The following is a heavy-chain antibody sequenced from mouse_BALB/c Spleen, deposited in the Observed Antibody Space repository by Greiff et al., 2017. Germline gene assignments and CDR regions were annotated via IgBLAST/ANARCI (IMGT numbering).Heavy chain of an antibody. J-gene: IGHJ3*01. CDR2: ISDGGSYN. CDR1: GFTFSDYY. CDR3: ARCRHGYDEFAY. Sequence: EVMLVESGGGLVKPGGSLKLSCAASGFTFSDYYMYWVRQTPEKRLEWVATISDGGSYNYYPDSVKGRFTISRDNAKNNLYLQMRSLKSEDTAMYYCARCRHGYDEFAYWGQGTLVTVSA. D-gene: IGHD2-2*01. V-gene: IGHV5-4*02.